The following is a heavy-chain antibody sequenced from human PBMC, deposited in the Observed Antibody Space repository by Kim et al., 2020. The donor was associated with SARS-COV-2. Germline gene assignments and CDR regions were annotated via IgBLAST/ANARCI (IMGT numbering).Heavy chain of an antibody. CDR3: AKDLVSSYFRAVHI. CDR1: GFTFGDFA. V-gene: IGHV3-9*01. Sequence: GGSLRLSCAASGFTFGDFAMHWVRQVPGKGLEWVSGISHNSGVIGYADSVRGRFTISRHNAENSLYLQMHSLRAEDTAFYYCAKDLVSSYFRAVHIWGQGTMVTVSS. D-gene: IGHD6-6*01. CDR2: ISHNSGVI. J-gene: IGHJ3*02.